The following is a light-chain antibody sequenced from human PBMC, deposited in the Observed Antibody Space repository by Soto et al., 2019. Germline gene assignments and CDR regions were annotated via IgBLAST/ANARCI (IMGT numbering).Light chain of an antibody. J-gene: IGKJ3*01. CDR1: QSVSTY. Sequence: EIVLTQSPATLSLSPGEIATLSCRASQSVSTYLAWYQQKPGQAPRLLIYDASNRATGIPARFSGSGSGTDFTLTINSLAPEDFAVYYCQQRRNWPGAFGPGTKLDIK. CDR3: QQRRNWPGA. CDR2: DAS. V-gene: IGKV3-11*01.